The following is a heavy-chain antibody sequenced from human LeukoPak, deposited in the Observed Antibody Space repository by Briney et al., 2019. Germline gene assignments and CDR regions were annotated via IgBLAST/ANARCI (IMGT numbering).Heavy chain of an antibody. V-gene: IGHV3-23*01. D-gene: IGHD3-3*01. CDR3: AKDFWSGYYDY. J-gene: IGHJ4*02. CDR1: GFTFSSYA. Sequence: GGSLRLSCAASGFTFSSYAMSGVRPAPGKGLEWVSAISGSGGSTYYADSVKGRFTISRDNSKNTLYLQLNSLRGEDTAVYYCAKDFWSGYYDYWGQGTLVTVSS. CDR2: ISGSGGST.